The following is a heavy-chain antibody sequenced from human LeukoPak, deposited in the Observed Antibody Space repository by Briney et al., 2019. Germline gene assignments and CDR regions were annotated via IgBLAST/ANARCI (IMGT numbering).Heavy chain of an antibody. CDR3: ARDKSGGATSFDY. D-gene: IGHD1-26*01. Sequence: GGSLRLSCAASGFTFSDYYMSWIRQAPGKGLEWVSYIGSSGSTIYYADSVKGRFTISRDNAKNSLYLQMNSLRAEDTAVYYCARDKSGGATSFDYWGQGTLVTVSS. J-gene: IGHJ4*02. V-gene: IGHV3-11*01. CDR2: IGSSGSTI. CDR1: GFTFSDYY.